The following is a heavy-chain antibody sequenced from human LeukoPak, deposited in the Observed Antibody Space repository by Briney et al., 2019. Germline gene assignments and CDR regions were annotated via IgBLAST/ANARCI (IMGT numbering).Heavy chain of an antibody. CDR2: INHIGRT. Sequence: SETLSLTCSVSGESFIGYFWTWIRQPPGRGLEWIGDINHIGRTNDNPSLKSRVSTSVDTSSNQSSLTLTSVTAADTAVYYCARTSGFFDSGGSCHENPYFFDSWGQGTLVTVSS. CDR3: ARTSGFFDSGGSCHENPYFFDS. V-gene: IGHV4-34*01. J-gene: IGHJ4*02. CDR1: GESFIGYF. D-gene: IGHD3-22*01.